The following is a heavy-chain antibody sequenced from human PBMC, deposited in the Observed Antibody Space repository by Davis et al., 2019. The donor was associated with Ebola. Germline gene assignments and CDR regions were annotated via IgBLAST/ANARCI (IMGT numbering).Heavy chain of an antibody. CDR1: GRTFSSYA. CDR2: IISIFGTA. J-gene: IGHJ6*02. CDR3: ICGDQLTGGLYYYYGMDV. Sequence: SVKVSCKASGRTFSSYAISWVRQAPGQGLEWMGGIISIFGTANYAQKFQGRVTITADESTSTAYMELSSLRSEETAVYYCICGDQLTGGLYYYYGMDVWGQGTTVTVSS. V-gene: IGHV1-69*13. D-gene: IGHD2-21*01.